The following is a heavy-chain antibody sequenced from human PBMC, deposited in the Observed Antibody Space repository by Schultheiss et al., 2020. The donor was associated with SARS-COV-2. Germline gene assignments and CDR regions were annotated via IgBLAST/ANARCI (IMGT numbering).Heavy chain of an antibody. CDR3: ASLRNGYNWNYS. V-gene: IGHV4-34*01. J-gene: IGHJ5*01. CDR1: GGSFSGYY. Sequence: GSLRLSCAVYGGSFSGYYWSWIRQPPGKGLEWIGEINHSGSTNYNPSLKSRVTISVDTSKNQFSLKLSSVTAADTAVYYCASLRNGYNWNYSWGQGTLVTVSS. CDR2: INHSGST. D-gene: IGHD6-13*01.